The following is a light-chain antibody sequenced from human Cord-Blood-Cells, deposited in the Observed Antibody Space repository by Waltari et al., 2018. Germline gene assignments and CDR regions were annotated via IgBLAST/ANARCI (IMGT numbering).Light chain of an antibody. Sequence: DIQMTQSPSSLSASVGDRVTITCRASQSISSYLNWYQQKPGKAPKLLIYAASSLQIGVPSRFSGSGSGTDFTLTISSLQPEDFATYYCQQSYSTLRSYTFGQGTKLEIK. CDR2: AAS. V-gene: IGKV1-39*01. CDR1: QSISSY. J-gene: IGKJ2*01. CDR3: QQSYSTLRSYT.